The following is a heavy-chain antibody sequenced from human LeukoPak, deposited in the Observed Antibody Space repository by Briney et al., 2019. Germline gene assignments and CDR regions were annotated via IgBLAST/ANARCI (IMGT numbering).Heavy chain of an antibody. V-gene: IGHV3-23*01. CDR3: AKDTPSRNSGWDR. CDR2: IASNGGNT. CDR1: WLLFFSYA. Sequence: GGAPRPSFCAPWLLFFSYAQTRGRPAPGKGGEGVSLIASNGGNTYYADSVKGRFTVSRDNSKNTLYLQMNSLRAEDTAVYYCAKDTPSRNSGWDRWGQGTLVTVST. J-gene: IGHJ4*02. D-gene: IGHD6-19*01.